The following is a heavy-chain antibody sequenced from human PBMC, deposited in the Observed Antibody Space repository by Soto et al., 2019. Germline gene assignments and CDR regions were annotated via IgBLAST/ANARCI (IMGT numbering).Heavy chain of an antibody. Sequence: QVQLVQSGAEVKKPGASVKVSCKASGYTFTGYYMHWVRQAPGQGLEWMGWINPNSGGTNYAQKFQGWVTMTRDTSINTAYMELSRLRSDDTAVYYCARGYFIAAAGLYYFDYWGQGTLVTVSS. D-gene: IGHD6-13*01. V-gene: IGHV1-2*04. CDR2: INPNSGGT. CDR3: ARGYFIAAAGLYYFDY. CDR1: GYTFTGYY. J-gene: IGHJ4*02.